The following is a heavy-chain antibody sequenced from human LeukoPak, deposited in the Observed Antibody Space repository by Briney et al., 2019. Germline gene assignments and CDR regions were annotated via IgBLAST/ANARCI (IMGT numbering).Heavy chain of an antibody. J-gene: IGHJ4*02. V-gene: IGHV3-23*01. CDR3: AKLDIVVVVAATLVY. D-gene: IGHD2-15*01. Sequence: GGSLRLSCAASGFTFSSYAMSWVRQAPGKGLEWVSAISGSGGSTYYADPVKGRFTISRDNSKNTLYLQMNSLRAEDTAVYYCAKLDIVVVVAATLVYWGQGTLVTVSS. CDR2: ISGSGGST. CDR1: GFTFSSYA.